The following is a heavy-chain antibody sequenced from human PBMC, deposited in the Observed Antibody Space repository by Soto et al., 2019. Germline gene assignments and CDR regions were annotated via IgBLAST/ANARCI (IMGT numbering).Heavy chain of an antibody. Sequence: GGSLRLSCAASGFTFSSYGMHWVRQAPGKGLEWMAVIWYDGNSKDYGDSVRGRFTVSRDNSKNTLYLQMDSLRAEDTAVYYCAREIGRSSSSGPFDYWGQGTLVTVSS. CDR2: IWYDGNSK. CDR3: AREIGRSSSSGPFDY. D-gene: IGHD6-6*01. J-gene: IGHJ4*02. V-gene: IGHV3-33*01. CDR1: GFTFSSYG.